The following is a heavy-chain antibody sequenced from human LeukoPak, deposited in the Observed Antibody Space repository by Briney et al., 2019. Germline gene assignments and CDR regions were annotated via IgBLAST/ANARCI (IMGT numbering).Heavy chain of an antibody. CDR2: IYWDDDK. CDR3: ARSRGYFDY. CDR1: GFSLSTSGVG. V-gene: IGHV2-5*02. J-gene: IGHJ4*02. D-gene: IGHD1-26*01. Sequence: SGPTLVKPTQTLTLTCTFSGFSLSTSGVGVGWIRQPPGEALEWLALIYWDDDKRFSPSLKSRLTITKDTCKNQVVLTMTNMDPVDTATYYCARSRGYFDYWGQGTLVTVSS.